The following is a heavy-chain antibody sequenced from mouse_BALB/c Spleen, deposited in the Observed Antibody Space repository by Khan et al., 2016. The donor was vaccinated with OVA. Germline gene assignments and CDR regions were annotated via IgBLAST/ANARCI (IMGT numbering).Heavy chain of an antibody. J-gene: IGHJ1*01. D-gene: IGHD1-1*01. Sequence: QVQLKESGPGLVAPSQSLSITCTVSGFSLTSSVVHCARPPPAKGREWLGGIWTGGSTNYNSALTSGLTINQDTSKSQVFFKMNNLQTDDTAMYCCARDLGSSHEYFDVWGAGTTVTVSS. V-gene: IGHV2-9*02. CDR1: GFSLTSSV. CDR3: ARDLGSSHEYFDV. CDR2: IWTGGST.